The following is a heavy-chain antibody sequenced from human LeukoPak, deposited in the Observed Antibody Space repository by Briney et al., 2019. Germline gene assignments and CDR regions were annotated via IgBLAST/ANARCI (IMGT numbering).Heavy chain of an antibody. V-gene: IGHV3-23*01. CDR3: AKGRGYYDSSGYDI. D-gene: IGHD3-22*01. CDR2: ISGSGGST. J-gene: IGHJ3*02. Sequence: GGSLRLSCAASEFTVSTNFMSWVRQAPGKGLEWVSAISGSGGSTYYADSVKGRFTISRDNSKNTLYLQMNSLRVEDTAVYYCAKGRGYYDSSGYDIWGQGTMVTVSS. CDR1: EFTVSTNF.